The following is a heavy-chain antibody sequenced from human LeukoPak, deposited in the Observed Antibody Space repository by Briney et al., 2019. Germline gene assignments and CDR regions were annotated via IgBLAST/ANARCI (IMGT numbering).Heavy chain of an antibody. V-gene: IGHV1-2*02. CDR3: ARPTLRVSGSFHF. CDR2: INPNSGGT. Sequence: ASVKVSCKASGYTFTEYNIHWVRQAPGLGLEWMGWINPNSGGTNYAQKFQGRVTMTRDTSINTAYMEVSRLSSDDTAVYYCARPTLRVSGSFHFSGQGTLVTVSS. D-gene: IGHD1-26*01. J-gene: IGHJ4*02. CDR1: GYTFTEYN.